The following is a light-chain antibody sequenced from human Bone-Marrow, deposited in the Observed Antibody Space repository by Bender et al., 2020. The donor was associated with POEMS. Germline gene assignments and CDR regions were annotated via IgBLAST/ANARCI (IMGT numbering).Light chain of an antibody. CDR2: EVS. J-gene: IGLJ1*01. Sequence: QSALTQPPSASGSPGQSVTISCTGTSSDVGAYNYVSWYQQYPGKAPKLVIYEVSKRPSGVPDRFSGSKSGNTASLTISGLQAADEADYYCCSYAGSNTYVFGTGTEVTVL. CDR3: CSYAGSNTYV. V-gene: IGLV2-8*01. CDR1: SSDVGAYNY.